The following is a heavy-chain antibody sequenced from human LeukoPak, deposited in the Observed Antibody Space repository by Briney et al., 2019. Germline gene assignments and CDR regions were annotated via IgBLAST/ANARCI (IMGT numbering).Heavy chain of an antibody. V-gene: IGHV3-13*04. D-gene: IGHD6-19*01. Sequence: PGGSLRLSCAASGFTFSNYDMHWVRQVTGKGLEWVSGIGRAGDTNYLGSVKGRFTISRENAKNSLYLQMNSLRAEDTAVYYCAKNVDYSSRGADYWGQGTLVTVSS. CDR2: IGRAGDT. CDR3: AKNVDYSSRGADY. J-gene: IGHJ4*02. CDR1: GFTFSNYD.